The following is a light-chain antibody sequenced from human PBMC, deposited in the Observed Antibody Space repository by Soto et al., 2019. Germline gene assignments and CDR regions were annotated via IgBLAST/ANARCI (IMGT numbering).Light chain of an antibody. CDR2: GAS. J-gene: IGKJ1*01. CDR1: PSVSGSN. V-gene: IGKV3-15*01. CDR3: QQYNNWT. Sequence: VLIRPPVTLSVSHGERATLSCRASPSVSGSNLAWYQQKPGQAPRLLIYGASTRATGIPARFSGSGSGTEFTLTISSLQSEDFAVYYCQQYNNWTFGQGTKVDI.